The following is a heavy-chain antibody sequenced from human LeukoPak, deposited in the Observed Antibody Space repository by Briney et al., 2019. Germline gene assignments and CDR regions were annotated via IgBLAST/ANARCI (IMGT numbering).Heavy chain of an antibody. V-gene: IGHV3-48*01. CDR2: ISSSSSTI. CDR1: GFTFSSYS. Sequence: GGSLRLSCAASGFTFSSYSMNWVRQAPGKGLEWVSYISSSSSTIYYADSVKGRFTISRDNAKNSLYLQMNSLRAEDTAVYYCARDRLTRYYYYGMDVWGQGTTVTVSS. J-gene: IGHJ6*02. D-gene: IGHD4/OR15-4a*01. CDR3: ARDRLTRYYYYGMDV.